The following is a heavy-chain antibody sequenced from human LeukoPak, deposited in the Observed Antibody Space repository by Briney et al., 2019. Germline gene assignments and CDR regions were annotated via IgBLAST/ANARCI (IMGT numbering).Heavy chain of an antibody. CDR2: ISGDGGST. D-gene: IGHD2-2*01. Sequence: PGGSLRLSCAASGFTFDDYDMHWVRQAPGKGLEWVSLISGDGGSTYYADSVRGRFTISRDNSKNSLYLQMNSLRTEDTALYYRAKEYCSTTTCYLSRPLAYWGQGTLVTVSS. V-gene: IGHV3-43*02. J-gene: IGHJ4*02. CDR1: GFTFDDYD. CDR3: AKEYCSTTTCYLSRPLAY.